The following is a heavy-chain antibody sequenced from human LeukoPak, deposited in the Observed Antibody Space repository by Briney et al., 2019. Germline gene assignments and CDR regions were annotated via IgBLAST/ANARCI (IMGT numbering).Heavy chain of an antibody. CDR2: MHSNGRT. CDR1: GGSTTSHY. J-gene: IGHJ2*01. Sequence: SETLSLTCTVSGGSTTSHYWSWIRQAPGKGLEWVGHMHSNGRTNYKSSLQSRVTISLDTSRNQFSLKMTSVTAADTAVYFCAGETIMIFGVGLGYFDLWGRGTLVTVSS. D-gene: IGHD3-3*01. CDR3: AGETIMIFGVGLGYFDL. V-gene: IGHV4-59*11.